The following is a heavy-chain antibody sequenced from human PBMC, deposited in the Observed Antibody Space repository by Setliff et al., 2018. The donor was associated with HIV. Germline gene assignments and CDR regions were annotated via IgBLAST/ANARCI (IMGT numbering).Heavy chain of an antibody. Sequence: SETLSLTCAVYGGSFNGYYWSWIRQPPGKGLEWIGEVNHSGSTNYNPSLKSRVTISVDTSKNQFSLKLSSVTAADTAVYYCARGRDDYNYDPFDIWGQGTMGTV. CDR3: ARGRDDYNYDPFDI. J-gene: IGHJ3*02. CDR2: VNHSGST. CDR1: GGSFNGYY. D-gene: IGHD4-4*01. V-gene: IGHV4-34*01.